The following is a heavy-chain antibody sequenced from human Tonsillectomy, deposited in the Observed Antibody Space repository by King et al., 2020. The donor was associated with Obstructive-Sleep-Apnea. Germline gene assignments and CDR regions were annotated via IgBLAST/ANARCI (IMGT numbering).Heavy chain of an antibody. V-gene: IGHV3-9*01. CDR1: GFTFDDYA. Sequence: VQLVESGGGLVQPGRSLRLSCAVSGFTFDDYAMHWVRQAPGKGLEWGSGISWNSGTIGYVYSVKGRFTISRDNAKNSLYLQMNSLRAEDTALYYCVKGDYGSGQSGGDVWGQGTTVTVSS. D-gene: IGHD3-10*01. CDR2: ISWNSGTI. CDR3: VKGDYGSGQSGGDV. J-gene: IGHJ6*02.